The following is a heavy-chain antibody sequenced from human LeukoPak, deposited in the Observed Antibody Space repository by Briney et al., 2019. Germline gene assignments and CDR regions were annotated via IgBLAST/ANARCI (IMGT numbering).Heavy chain of an antibody. Sequence: SETLSLTCAVYGGSFSGYYWSWIRQPPGKGLEWIGEINHSGSTNYNPSLKSRVTMSVDTSKNQFSLKLSSVTAADTAVYYCARNLDTAMVTRGNWFDPWGQGTLVTVSS. CDR2: INHSGST. V-gene: IGHV4-34*01. CDR1: GGSFSGYY. J-gene: IGHJ5*02. D-gene: IGHD5-18*01. CDR3: ARNLDTAMVTRGNWFDP.